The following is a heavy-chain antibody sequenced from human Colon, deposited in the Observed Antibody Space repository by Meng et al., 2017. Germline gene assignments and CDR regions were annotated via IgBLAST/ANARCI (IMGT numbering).Heavy chain of an antibody. CDR2: INTDGTDA. CDR1: GFSFRNFW. V-gene: IGHV3-74*01. Sequence: GESLKISCAASGFSFRNFWMHWVRQAPGKGLVWLSRINTDGTDATYEDSVKGRFTISRDNAKNTLYLQMSSLRAEDTAVYYCARDLEGLWFGELLNGMDVWGQGTTVTVSS. J-gene: IGHJ6*02. D-gene: IGHD3-10*01. CDR3: ARDLEGLWFGELLNGMDV.